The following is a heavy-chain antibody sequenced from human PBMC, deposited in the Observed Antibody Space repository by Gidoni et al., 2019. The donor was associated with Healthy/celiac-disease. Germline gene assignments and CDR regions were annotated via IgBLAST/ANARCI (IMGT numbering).Heavy chain of an antibody. J-gene: IGHJ6*02. CDR3: ARESIANYYGMDV. D-gene: IGHD6-6*01. CDR2: ISYDGSNK. CDR1: GFTVSSYA. Sequence: QVQLVESGGGVVQPGRSLRLSCAASGFTVSSYALHWVRQAPGKGLEWVAVISYDGSNKYYADSVKGRFTISRDNSKNTLYLQMNSLRAEDTAVYYCARESIANYYGMDVWGQGTTVTVSS. V-gene: IGHV3-30-3*01.